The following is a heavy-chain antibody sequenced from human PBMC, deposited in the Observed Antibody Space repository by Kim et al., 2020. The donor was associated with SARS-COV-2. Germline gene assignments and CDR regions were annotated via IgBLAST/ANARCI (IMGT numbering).Heavy chain of an antibody. CDR3: AKGPFNWNDPPNWFDP. V-gene: IGHV3-30*18. J-gene: IGHJ5*02. Sequence: GGSLRLSCAASGFTFSSYGMHWVRQAPGKGLEWVAVISYDGSNKYYADSVKGRFTISRDNSKNTLYLQMNSLRAEDTAVYYCAKGPFNWNDPPNWFDPWGQGTLVTVSS. CDR2: ISYDGSNK. D-gene: IGHD1-1*01. CDR1: GFTFSSYG.